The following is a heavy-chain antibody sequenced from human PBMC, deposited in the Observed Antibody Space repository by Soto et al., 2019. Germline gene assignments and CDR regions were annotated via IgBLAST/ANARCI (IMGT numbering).Heavy chain of an antibody. D-gene: IGHD1-26*01. CDR2: ISYDGSNK. V-gene: IGHV3-30-3*01. Sequence: GESLKISCAASGFSFSTYAMHWVRQAPGKGLEWVAVISYDGSNKYYADSLKGRFTISRDNAQNALYLQMNSLRAEDTAVYYCARDVGSSGSSSAFDIWGQGTMVTVSS. CDR3: ARDVGSSGSSSAFDI. CDR1: GFSFSTYA. J-gene: IGHJ3*02.